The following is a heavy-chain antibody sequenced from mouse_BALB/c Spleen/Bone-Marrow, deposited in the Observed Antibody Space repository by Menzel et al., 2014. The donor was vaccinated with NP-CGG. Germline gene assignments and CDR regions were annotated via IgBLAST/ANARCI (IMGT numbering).Heavy chain of an antibody. V-gene: IGHV1S16*01. CDR3: TISYYAKEGAWFAY. CDR1: GYTFTSYY. CDR2: INPSNGGT. Sequence: QVQLKESGAELVKPGASVKLSCKASGYTFTSYYMYWVKQRPGQGLEWIGGINPSNGGTNFNEKFKSKATLTVDRSSSTASMQLSSLASEDSAFYYCTISYYAKEGAWFAYWGQGTLVTVSA. D-gene: IGHD1-1*01. J-gene: IGHJ3*01.